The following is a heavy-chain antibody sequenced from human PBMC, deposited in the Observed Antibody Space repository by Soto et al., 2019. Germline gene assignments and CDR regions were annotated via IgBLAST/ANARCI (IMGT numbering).Heavy chain of an antibody. CDR3: LIFCGVHQKYDC. J-gene: IGHJ4*02. D-gene: IGHD3-9*01. CDR2: TSTYNGNT. CDR1: GFTFTNFG. V-gene: IGHV1-18*01. Sequence: ASVKVSCKASGFTFTNFGVSCVRQAPGQGIEWMGWTSTYNGNTKSAQKSQGRGTMTTDTSTSTAYMDLRSLTSDDTAVYYCLIFCGVHQKYDCWGQGTLVTVSS.